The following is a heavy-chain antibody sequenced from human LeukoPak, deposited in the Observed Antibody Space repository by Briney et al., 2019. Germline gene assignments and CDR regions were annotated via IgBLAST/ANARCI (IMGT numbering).Heavy chain of an antibody. CDR3: GPEGKLYSSGWYGLDY. D-gene: IGHD6-19*01. V-gene: IGHV3-23*01. Sequence: PGGTLRLSCAASGFTFSSYAMSWVRQAPGKGLEWVSDISGSGGSTYYAASVKGRFTISRDNSKNTLYLQINSLRAEDTAVYYCGPEGKLYSSGWYGLDYWGQGTLVTVSS. J-gene: IGHJ4*02. CDR1: GFTFSSYA. CDR2: ISGSGGST.